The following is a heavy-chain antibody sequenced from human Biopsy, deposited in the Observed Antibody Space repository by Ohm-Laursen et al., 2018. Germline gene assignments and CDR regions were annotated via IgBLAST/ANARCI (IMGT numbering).Heavy chain of an antibody. CDR1: GGSISSDY. Sequence: GTLSLTCTVSGGSISSDYWSWIRQTPGKGLEWIGYIYYSGSTNYNPSLKSRVTISVDTSKNQFSLRLNSVTAGDTAVYYCTRATNSTGWPYYYFYGMDVWGQGTTVTVSS. D-gene: IGHD2/OR15-2a*01. CDR2: IYYSGST. CDR3: TRATNSTGWPYYYFYGMDV. V-gene: IGHV4-59*01. J-gene: IGHJ6*02.